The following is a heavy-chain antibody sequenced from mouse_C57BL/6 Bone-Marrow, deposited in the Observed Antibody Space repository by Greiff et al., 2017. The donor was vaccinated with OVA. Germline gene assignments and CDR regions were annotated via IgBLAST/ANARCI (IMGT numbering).Heavy chain of an antibody. V-gene: IGHV1-63*01. CDR3: ARHYYGSSPDYFDV. CDR2: IYPGGGYT. D-gene: IGHD1-1*01. Sequence: QVHVKQSGAELVRPGTSVKMSCKASGYTFTNYWIGWAKQRPGHGLEWIGDIYPGGGYTNYNEKFKGKATLTADKSSSTAYMQFSSLTSEDSAIYYCARHYYGSSPDYFDVWGTGTTVTVSS. CDR1: GYTFTNYW. J-gene: IGHJ1*03.